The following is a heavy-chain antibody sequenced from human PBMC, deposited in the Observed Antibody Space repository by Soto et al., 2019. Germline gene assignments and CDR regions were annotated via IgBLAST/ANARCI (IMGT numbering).Heavy chain of an antibody. V-gene: IGHV4-31*03. CDR3: ARGVQH. J-gene: IGHJ1*01. Sequence: QVQLKESGPGLVKPSQTLSLTCTVSGGSISSGGYHWSWIRQHPGKGLEWIGYIYYSGSNYYNPSLKSRVTISVDTSKNQYSLKLSSVTAADTAVYYCARGVQHWGQGTLVTVSS. CDR2: IYYSGSN. CDR1: GGSISSGGYH.